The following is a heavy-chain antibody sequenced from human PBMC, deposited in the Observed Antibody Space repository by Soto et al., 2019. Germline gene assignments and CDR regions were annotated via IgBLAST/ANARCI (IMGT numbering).Heavy chain of an antibody. V-gene: IGHV1-3*01. CDR3: ARDDYSEDQPFDY. CDR1: GYTFTSYA. CDR2: INAGNSNT. J-gene: IGHJ4*02. Sequence: SVKVSCKASGYTFTSYAMHWVRQAPGQRLEWMGWINAGNSNTKYSQKFQGRVTITRDTSASTAYMELSSLRSEDTAVYYCARDDYSEDQPFDYWGQGTLVTVSS. D-gene: IGHD4-4*01.